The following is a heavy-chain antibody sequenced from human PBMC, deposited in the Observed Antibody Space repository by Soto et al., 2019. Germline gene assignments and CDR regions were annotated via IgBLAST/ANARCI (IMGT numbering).Heavy chain of an antibody. CDR3: ARDYDSSGYYRFAYDY. CDR2: IYYSGST. D-gene: IGHD3-22*01. V-gene: IGHV4-59*01. Sequence: SETLSLTCTVSGGSISSYYWSWIRQPPGKGLEWIGYIYYSGSTNYNPSLKSRVTISVDTSKNQFSLKLSSVTAADTAVYYCARDYDSSGYYRFAYDYWGQGTLVTVSS. J-gene: IGHJ4*02. CDR1: GGSISSYY.